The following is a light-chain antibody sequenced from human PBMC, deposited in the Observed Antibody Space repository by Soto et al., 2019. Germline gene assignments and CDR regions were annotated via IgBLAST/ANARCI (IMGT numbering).Light chain of an antibody. J-gene: IGLJ2*01. Sequence: QSVPTQPASVSGSPGQSITISCTGTSSDVGAYNYVSWYQQHPGKAPKLMIYDVSNRPSGDSNRFSGSKSGNTASLTISGLQAEDEADYYCSSYTSSSPHVVFGGGTKLTVL. CDR2: DVS. CDR1: SSDVGAYNY. CDR3: SSYTSSSPHVV. V-gene: IGLV2-14*03.